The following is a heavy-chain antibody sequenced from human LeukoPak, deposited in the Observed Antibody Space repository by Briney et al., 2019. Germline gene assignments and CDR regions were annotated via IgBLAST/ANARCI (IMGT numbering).Heavy chain of an antibody. CDR2: IYYSGST. J-gene: IGHJ4*02. D-gene: IGHD3-10*01. CDR1: GGSISSSSYY. Sequence: PSETLSLTCTVSGGSISSSSYYWGWIRQPPGKGLEWIGSIYYSGSTYYNPSLKSRVTISVDTSKNQFSLKLSSVTAADTAVYYCAREVNPRITSLSKFDYWGQGTLVTVSS. V-gene: IGHV4-39*07. CDR3: AREVNPRITSLSKFDY.